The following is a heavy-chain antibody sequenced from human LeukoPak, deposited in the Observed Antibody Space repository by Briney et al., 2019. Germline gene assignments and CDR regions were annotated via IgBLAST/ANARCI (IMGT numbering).Heavy chain of an antibody. CDR3: ARYLRRPYYFDY. CDR1: GGSISSYY. CDR2: INHSGST. V-gene: IGHV4-34*01. Sequence: SETLSLTCTVSGGSISSYYWSWIRQPPGKGLEWIGEINHSGSTNYNPYLKSRVTISVDTSKNQFSLKLSSVTAADTAVYYCARYLRRPYYFDYWGQGTLVTVSS. J-gene: IGHJ4*02.